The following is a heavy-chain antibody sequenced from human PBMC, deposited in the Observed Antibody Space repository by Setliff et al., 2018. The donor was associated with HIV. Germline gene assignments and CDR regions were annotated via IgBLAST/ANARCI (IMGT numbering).Heavy chain of an antibody. CDR1: GGSISSSSYY. CDR2: IYYSGST. CDR3: ARSPTNTYYNFWSGYSYFDY. J-gene: IGHJ4*02. Sequence: SETLSLTCTVSGGSISSSSYYWGWIRQPPGKGLEWIGSIYYSGSTYYNPSLKSRVTISVDTSKNHFSLKLSSVTAADTAVYYCARSPTNTYYNFWSGYSYFDYWGQGTLVTVSS. D-gene: IGHD3-3*01. V-gene: IGHV4-39*02.